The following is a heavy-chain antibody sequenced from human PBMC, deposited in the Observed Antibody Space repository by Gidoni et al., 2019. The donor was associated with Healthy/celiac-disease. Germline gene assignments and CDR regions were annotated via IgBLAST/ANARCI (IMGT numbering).Heavy chain of an antibody. D-gene: IGHD3-10*01. Sequence: EVQLLESGGGLEQPGGSLRLSCAASGFTVSSYAMSWVRQAPGKGLEWVSAISGSGGSTYYADSVKGRFTISRDNSKNTLYLQMNSLRAEDTAVYYCAKALFHGGGWFDPWGQGTLVTVSS. CDR1: GFTVSSYA. CDR2: ISGSGGST. V-gene: IGHV3-23*01. CDR3: AKALFHGGGWFDP. J-gene: IGHJ5*02.